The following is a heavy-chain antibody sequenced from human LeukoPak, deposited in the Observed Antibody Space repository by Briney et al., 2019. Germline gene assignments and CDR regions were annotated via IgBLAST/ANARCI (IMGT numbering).Heavy chain of an antibody. Sequence: SETLSLTCTVSGGSISSSSYYWGWIRQPPGKGLEWIGSIYYSGSTNYNPSLKSRVTISVDTSKNQFSLRLSSVTAADTAVYFCARGSYYSDSSGYSTYHYYYMDAWGKGTTVTVSS. J-gene: IGHJ6*03. D-gene: IGHD3-22*01. CDR1: GGSISSSSYY. CDR3: ARGSYYSDSSGYSTYHYYYMDA. CDR2: IYYSGST. V-gene: IGHV4-39*07.